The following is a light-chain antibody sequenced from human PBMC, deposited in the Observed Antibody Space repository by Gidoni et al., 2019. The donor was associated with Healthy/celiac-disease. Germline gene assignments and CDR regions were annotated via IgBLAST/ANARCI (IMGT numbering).Light chain of an antibody. CDR3: QQYNNWPPYT. CDR1: QSVSSN. V-gene: IGKV3-15*01. J-gene: IGKJ2*01. Sequence: EIVMTQSPATLSVAPGERATLSCRSSQSVSSNLAGYQQKPGQAPRLLIYGASTRATGSPARFSGSGSGTEFTLTISSLQSEDFAVYYCQQYNNWPPYTFXXXTKLEIK. CDR2: GAS.